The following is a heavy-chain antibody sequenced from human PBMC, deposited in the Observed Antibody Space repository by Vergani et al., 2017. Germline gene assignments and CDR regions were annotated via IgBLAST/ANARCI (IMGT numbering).Heavy chain of an antibody. D-gene: IGHD6-19*01. J-gene: IGHJ4*02. CDR2: INSDGSST. V-gene: IGHV3-74*01. CDR3: AAGIAGAVPERY. CDR1: GFTFSSYW. Sequence: EVQLVESGGGLVQPGGSLRLSCAASGFTFSSYWMHWVRQAPGKGLVWVSRINSDGSSTSYADSVKGRFTISRDNAKNTLYLQMNSLRAEDTAVYYCAAGIAGAVPERYWGQGTLVTVSS.